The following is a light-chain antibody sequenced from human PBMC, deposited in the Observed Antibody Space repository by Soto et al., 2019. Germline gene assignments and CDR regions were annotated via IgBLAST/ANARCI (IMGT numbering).Light chain of an antibody. CDR2: WAS. J-gene: IGKJ1*01. CDR1: QSVLYSSDNKNY. V-gene: IGKV4-1*01. CDR3: QQYYSTPLT. Sequence: DIVMTQSPDSLAVSLGERATINCKSSQSVLYSSDNKNYLAWYQQKPGQPPKLLIYWASTRESGVPDRFSGSGSGTDFTLTISSLQAEDVAVYYCQQYYSTPLTFDQGTNVEIK.